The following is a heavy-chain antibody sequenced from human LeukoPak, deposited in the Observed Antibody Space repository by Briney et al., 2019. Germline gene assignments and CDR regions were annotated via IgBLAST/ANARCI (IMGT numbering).Heavy chain of an antibody. J-gene: IGHJ4*02. CDR1: GFTISSNW. D-gene: IGHD3-3*01. CDR3: ARGDFGVVTHFDY. CDR2: IKQDGGEK. V-gene: IGHV3-7*01. Sequence: GGSLRLSCTASGFTISSNWMSWVRQAPGRGLEWVANIKQDGGEKYYVDSVKGRFTISRDNAKNSLYMQMNSLRAEDTAIYYCARGDFGVVTHFDYWGQGTLVTVSS.